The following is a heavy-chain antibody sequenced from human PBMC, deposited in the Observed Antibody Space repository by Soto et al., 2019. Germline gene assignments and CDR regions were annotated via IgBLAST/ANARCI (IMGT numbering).Heavy chain of an antibody. CDR3: ARSPASYYYDSSGYYSYFDY. V-gene: IGHV4-59*01. J-gene: IGHJ4*02. CDR2: IYYSGST. D-gene: IGHD3-22*01. Sequence: QVQLQESGPGLVKPSETLSLTCTVSGGSISSYYWSWIRQPPGKGLEWIGYIYYSGSTNYNPSLKSRVNISVATSKNPFSLKLSSVTAADTAVYYCARSPASYYYDSSGYYSYFDYWGQGTLVTVSS. CDR1: GGSISSYY.